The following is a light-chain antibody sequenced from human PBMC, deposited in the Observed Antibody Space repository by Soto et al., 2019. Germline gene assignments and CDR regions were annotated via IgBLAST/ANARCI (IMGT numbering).Light chain of an antibody. CDR3: SSYTGSNNFV. J-gene: IGLJ1*01. CDR2: EVT. CDR1: SSDVGAYHF. V-gene: IGLV2-14*01. Sequence: QSVLTQPASVSGSPGQSITISCTGSSSDVGAYHFVSWYQHHPGKAPKLILYEVTARPSGVSSRFSGSKSGNTASLTISGLQADDEANYYCSSYTGSNNFVFGTGTKVTVL.